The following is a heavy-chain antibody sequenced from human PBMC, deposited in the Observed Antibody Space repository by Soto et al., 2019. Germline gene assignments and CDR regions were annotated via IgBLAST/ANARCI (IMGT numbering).Heavy chain of an antibody. J-gene: IGHJ4*02. D-gene: IGHD5-18*01. Sequence: SETLSLTCTVSGGSFSGYYWSWIRQPPGKGLEWIGEINHSGSTNYNPPLKSRVTISVDTSKNQFSLKLSSVTAADTAVYYCARRRGYSYGTFDYWGQGTLVTVSS. V-gene: IGHV4-34*01. CDR2: INHSGST. CDR1: GGSFSGYY. CDR3: ARRRGYSYGTFDY.